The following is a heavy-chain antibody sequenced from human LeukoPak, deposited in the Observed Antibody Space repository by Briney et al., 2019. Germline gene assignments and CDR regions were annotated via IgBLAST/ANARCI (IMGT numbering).Heavy chain of an antibody. D-gene: IGHD3-22*01. J-gene: IGHJ4*02. CDR1: GFTFSSYA. V-gene: IGHV3-33*08. CDR3: ARDGYYYDSRAYFDY. CDR2: IWYDGSNK. Sequence: GRSLRLSCAASGFTFSSYAMHWVRQAPGKGLEWVAVIWYDGSNKYYADSVKGRFTISRDNSKNTLYLQMNSLRAEDTAVYYCARDGYYYDSRAYFDYWGQGTLVTVSS.